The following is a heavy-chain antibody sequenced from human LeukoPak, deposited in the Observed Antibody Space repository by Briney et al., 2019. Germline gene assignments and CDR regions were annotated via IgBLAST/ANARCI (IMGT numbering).Heavy chain of an antibody. Sequence: SSETLSLTCTVSGGSISSYYWSWIRQPPGKGLEWIGYSYYSGSTNYNPSLKSRVTISVDTSKNHYSLKLSSLTAADTAVYYCARASQQLGPSGWFAPWGQGTLV. V-gene: IGHV4-59*01. CDR1: GGSISSYY. D-gene: IGHD6-13*01. CDR3: ARASQQLGPSGWFAP. CDR2: SYYSGST. J-gene: IGHJ5*02.